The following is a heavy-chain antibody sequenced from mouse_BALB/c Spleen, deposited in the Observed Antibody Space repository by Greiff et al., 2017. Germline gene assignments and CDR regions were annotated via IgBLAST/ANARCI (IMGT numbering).Heavy chain of an antibody. J-gene: IGHJ2*01. CDR2: IYPGDGDT. Sequence: QVHVKQSGAELARPGASVKLSCKASGYTFTSYWMQWVKQRPGQGLEWIGAIYPGDGDTRYTQKFKGKATLTADKSSSTAYMQLSSLASEDSAVYYCARQLGLRRNYWGQGTTLTVSS. CDR3: ARQLGLRRNY. CDR1: GYTFTSYW. D-gene: IGHD3-2*01. V-gene: IGHV1-87*01.